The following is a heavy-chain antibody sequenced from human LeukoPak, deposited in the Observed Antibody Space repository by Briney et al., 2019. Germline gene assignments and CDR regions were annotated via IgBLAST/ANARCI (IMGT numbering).Heavy chain of an antibody. CDR2: INHSGST. J-gene: IGHJ4*02. D-gene: IGHD7-27*01. CDR1: GGSFSGYY. CDR3: ARGRGWRTGLYFDY. V-gene: IGHV4-34*01. Sequence: PSETLSLTCAVYGGSFSGYYWSWIRQPPGKGLEWIGEINHSGSTNYNPSLKSRVTISVDTSKNQFSLKLSSVTAADTAVYYCARGRGWRTGLYFDYRGQGTLVTVSS.